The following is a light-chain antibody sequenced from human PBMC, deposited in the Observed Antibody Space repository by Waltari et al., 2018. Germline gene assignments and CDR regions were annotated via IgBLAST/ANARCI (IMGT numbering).Light chain of an antibody. CDR1: QSVSSY. CDR3: QQRSNWPLT. J-gene: IGKJ4*01. V-gene: IGKV3-11*01. CDR2: DAS. Sequence: EIVLTQSSATLSLSPGDRATLSCGASQSVSSYLVWYQQKPGQAPRLLIYDASNRATGIPARFSGSGSGTDFTLTISSLEPEDFAVYYCQQRSNWPLTFGGGTKVEIK.